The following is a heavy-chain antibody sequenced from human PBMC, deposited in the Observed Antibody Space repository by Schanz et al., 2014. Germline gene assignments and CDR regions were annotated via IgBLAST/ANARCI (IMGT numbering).Heavy chain of an antibody. CDR2: ISGSGGST. CDR3: ARARSWPDY. Sequence: EVQLLESGGGLVRPGGSLRLSCAASGFTFSSYTMNWVRQAPGKGLEWVSAISGSGGSTVYADSVKGRFTISRDNSNNTVFLQMNSLRAEDTAVYYCARARSWPDYWGQGTLVTVSS. J-gene: IGHJ4*02. V-gene: IGHV3-23*01. CDR1: GFTFSSYT. D-gene: IGHD6-13*01.